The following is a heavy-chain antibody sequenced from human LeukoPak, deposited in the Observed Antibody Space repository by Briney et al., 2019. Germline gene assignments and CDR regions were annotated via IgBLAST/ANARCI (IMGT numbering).Heavy chain of an antibody. CDR2: INPSGGST. CDR3: ARECYDILTGYPTPYYYYYYGMDV. Sequence: GASVKVSCKASGYTFTSYYMHWVRQAPGQGLEWMGIINPSGGSTSYAQKFQGRVTMTRDTSTSTVYMELSSLRSEDTAVYYCARECYDILTGYPTPYYYYYYGMDVWGKGTTVTVSS. J-gene: IGHJ6*04. V-gene: IGHV1-46*01. CDR1: GYTFTSYY. D-gene: IGHD3-9*01.